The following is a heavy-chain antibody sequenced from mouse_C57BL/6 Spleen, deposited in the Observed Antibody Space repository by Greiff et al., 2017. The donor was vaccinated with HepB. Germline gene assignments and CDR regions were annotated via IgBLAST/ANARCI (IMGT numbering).Heavy chain of an antibody. D-gene: IGHD4-1*01. CDR1: GFTFSDYG. CDR2: ISNLAYSI. J-gene: IGHJ2*01. Sequence: EVKLMESGGGLVQPGGSLKLSCAASGFTFSDYGMAWVRQAPRKGPEWVAFISNLAYSIYYADTVTGRFTISRENAKNTRYLEMSSLRSEDTAMYYCARQGGLGRGYFDYWGQGTTLTVSS. CDR3: ARQGGLGRGYFDY. V-gene: IGHV5-15*01.